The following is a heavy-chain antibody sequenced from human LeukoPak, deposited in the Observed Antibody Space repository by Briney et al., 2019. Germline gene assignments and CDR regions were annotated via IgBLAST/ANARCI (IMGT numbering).Heavy chain of an antibody. D-gene: IGHD4-11*01. Sequence: SETLSLTGAVYSGSFSDYDYWTWIRQPPGKGLEWIGAINHSGSANYNPSLKSRVTISADMSKNQFSLRLTSVTAADTAVYYCARRVTVRYYMDVWGKGTPVIVSS. CDR1: SGSFSDYDY. V-gene: IGHV4-34*01. CDR2: INHSGSA. J-gene: IGHJ6*03. CDR3: ARRVTVRYYMDV.